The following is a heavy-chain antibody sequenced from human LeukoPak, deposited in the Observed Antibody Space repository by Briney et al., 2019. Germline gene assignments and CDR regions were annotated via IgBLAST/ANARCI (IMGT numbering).Heavy chain of an antibody. V-gene: IGHV4-30-2*01. CDR1: GGSISSGGYS. CDR3: ARHRYSSCWFDP. CDR2: IYHSGST. D-gene: IGHD6-13*01. Sequence: PSETLSLTCAVSGGSISSGGYSWSWIRQPPGKGLEWIGYIYHSGSTYYNPSLKSRVTISVDRSKNQFSLKLSSVTAADTAVYYCARHRYSSCWFDPWGQGTLVTVSS. J-gene: IGHJ5*02.